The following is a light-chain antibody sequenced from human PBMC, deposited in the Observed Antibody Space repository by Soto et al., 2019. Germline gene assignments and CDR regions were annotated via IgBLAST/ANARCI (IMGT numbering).Light chain of an antibody. Sequence: EIVMTQSPASLSVSPGERATLSCRASQSVRSNLAWYQQKPGQAPRLLISGASTRAPGIPVRFSGSGSGTELTLTISSLQSEDFAVYYCQHYNNWSTFGQGTRLEIK. V-gene: IGKV3-15*01. CDR1: QSVRSN. J-gene: IGKJ5*01. CDR3: QHYNNWST. CDR2: GAS.